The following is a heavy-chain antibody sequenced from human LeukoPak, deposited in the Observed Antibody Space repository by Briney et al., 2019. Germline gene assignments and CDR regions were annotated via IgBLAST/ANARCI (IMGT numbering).Heavy chain of an antibody. CDR2: ISGSGGST. Sequence: GGSLRLSCVVSGFTFSSYAMSWVRQAPGKGLEWVSAISGSGGSTYYADSVKGRFTISRDNSKNTLYLQMNSLRAEDTAVYYCAKRGRWLQPIDYWGQGTLVTVSS. D-gene: IGHD5-24*01. V-gene: IGHV3-23*01. CDR3: AKRGRWLQPIDY. J-gene: IGHJ4*02. CDR1: GFTFSSYA.